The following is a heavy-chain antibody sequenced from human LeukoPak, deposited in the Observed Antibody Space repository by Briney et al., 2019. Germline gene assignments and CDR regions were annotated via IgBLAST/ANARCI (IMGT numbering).Heavy chain of an antibody. Sequence: GGSLRLSCTVSGFTVSSNSMSWVRQAPGKGLEWVSFIYSAGNTHYSDSVKGRFTISRDNSKNTLSLQMNSLRPEDTAVYYCAREGALTVTKDAFDIWGQGTMVIVSS. J-gene: IGHJ3*02. CDR2: IYSAGNT. V-gene: IGHV3-53*05. CDR1: GFTVSSNS. CDR3: AREGALTVTKDAFDI. D-gene: IGHD4-17*01.